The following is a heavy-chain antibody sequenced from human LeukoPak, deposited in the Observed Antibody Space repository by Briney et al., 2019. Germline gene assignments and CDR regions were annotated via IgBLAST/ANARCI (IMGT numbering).Heavy chain of an antibody. V-gene: IGHV1-2*02. CDR1: GYTFTGYY. CDR2: INPNSGGT. D-gene: IGHD5-12*01. CDR3: ARARSEMAPFDY. Sequence: ASVKVSCKASGYTFTGYYMHWVRQAPGQGLEWMGWINPNSGGTNYAQKFQGRVTMTRDTSISTAYMELSRLRSDDTAVYYCARARSEMAPFDYWGQGTLVTVSS. J-gene: IGHJ4*02.